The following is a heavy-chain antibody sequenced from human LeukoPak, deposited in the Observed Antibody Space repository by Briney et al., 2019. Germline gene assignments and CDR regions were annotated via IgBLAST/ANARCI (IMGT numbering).Heavy chain of an antibody. V-gene: IGHV1-18*01. Sequence: ASVKVSCKASGYTFTSYGISWVRQAPGQGLEWMGWISAYNGNTNYAQKLQGRVTMTTDTSTSTAYMELRSLRSDDTAVYYCARSTMYYYDSSGYYPDAFDIWGQGTMVTVYS. CDR1: GYTFTSYG. CDR2: ISAYNGNT. CDR3: ARSTMYYYDSSGYYPDAFDI. D-gene: IGHD3-22*01. J-gene: IGHJ3*02.